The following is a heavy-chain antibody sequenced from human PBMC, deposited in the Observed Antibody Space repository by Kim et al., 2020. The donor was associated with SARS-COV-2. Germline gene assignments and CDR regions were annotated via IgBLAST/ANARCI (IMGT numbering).Heavy chain of an antibody. CDR1: WGYISYYY. V-gene: IGHV4-59*08. J-gene: IGHJ2*01. Sequence: SETLSLTCTISWGYISYYYWSWIRQPPGKGLEWIGNISNSGSPNYNPSLKSRVTISLDTSKNQIYLRLTSVTAADTAVYYCARRGYLDLWGRGTLVTVSS. CDR2: ISNSGSP. CDR3: ARRGYLDL. D-gene: IGHD6-13*01.